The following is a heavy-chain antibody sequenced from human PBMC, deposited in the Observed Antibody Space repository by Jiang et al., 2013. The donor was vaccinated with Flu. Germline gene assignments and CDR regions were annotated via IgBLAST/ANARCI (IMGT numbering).Heavy chain of an antibody. J-gene: IGHJ4*02. CDR1: GFIFSNYG. V-gene: IGHV3-33*01. Sequence: VQLVESGEAGSEPGRSLRLSCTASGFIFSNYGMNWVRQAPGKGLEWVAVIWHDGSKTFYVDSVKGRFSISRDNSKNTLYLEMDRLRVEDTALYYCARVAEVGALDFWGQGTLVSVSS. CDR3: ARVAEVGALDF. D-gene: IGHD1-26*01. CDR2: IWHDGSKT.